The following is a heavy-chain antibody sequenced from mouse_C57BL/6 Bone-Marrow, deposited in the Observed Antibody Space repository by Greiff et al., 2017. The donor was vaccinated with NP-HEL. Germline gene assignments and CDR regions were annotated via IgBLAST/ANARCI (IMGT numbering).Heavy chain of an antibody. CDR3: ARYNWGLFDY. CDR1: GFTFSDYY. D-gene: IGHD4-1*02. Sequence: EVKLVESGGGLVQPGGSLKLSCAASGFTFSDYYMYWVRQTPEKRLEWVAYISNGGGSTYYPDTVKGRFTISRDNAKNTLYLQMSRLKSEDTAMYYRARYNWGLFDYWGQGTTLTVSS. CDR2: ISNGGGST. J-gene: IGHJ2*01. V-gene: IGHV5-12*01.